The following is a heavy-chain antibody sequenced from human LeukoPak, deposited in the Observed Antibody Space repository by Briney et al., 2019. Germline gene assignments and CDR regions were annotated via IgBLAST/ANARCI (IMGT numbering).Heavy chain of an antibody. CDR1: GYTFTGYY. D-gene: IGHD3-10*01. CDR2: INPNSGGT. CDR3: ARDAYTMVRGYHNPPGY. V-gene: IGHV1-2*02. Sequence: GASVKVSCKASGYTFTGYYMHWVRQAPGQGLEWMGWINPNSGGTNYAQKFQGRVTMTRDTSISTAYMELSRLRSDDTAVYYCARDAYTMVRGYHNPPGYWGQATLVTVSS. J-gene: IGHJ4*02.